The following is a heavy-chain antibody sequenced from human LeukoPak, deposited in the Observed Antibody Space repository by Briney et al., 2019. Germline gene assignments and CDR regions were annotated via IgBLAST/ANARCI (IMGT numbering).Heavy chain of an antibody. J-gene: IGHJ4*02. Sequence: GGSLGLSCAASGFTFSTYWMTWVRQAPGKGLEWVANMKGDGSEIHYVDSVKGRFTISRDNAKNSLYLQMNSLRAEDTAVYYCTSQSEYSSSSDYFDYWGQGTLVTVSS. CDR2: MKGDGSEI. CDR3: TSQSEYSSSSDYFDY. CDR1: GFTFSTYW. V-gene: IGHV3-7*01. D-gene: IGHD6-6*01.